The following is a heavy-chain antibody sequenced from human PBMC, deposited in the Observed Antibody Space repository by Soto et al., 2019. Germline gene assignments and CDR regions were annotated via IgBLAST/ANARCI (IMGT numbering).Heavy chain of an antibody. CDR3: AREYYYDSSKAFDI. J-gene: IGHJ3*02. Sequence: PSETLSLTCTVSGGAIVSGGYYFICMRQDPGKGLEWIGYIYDSENTDYNPSLKSRATITVDTSKNQFSLKLSSVTAADTAVYYCAREYYYDSSKAFDIWGQGTMVTVSS. V-gene: IGHV4-31*03. D-gene: IGHD3-22*01. CDR2: IYDSENT. CDR1: GGAIVSGGYY.